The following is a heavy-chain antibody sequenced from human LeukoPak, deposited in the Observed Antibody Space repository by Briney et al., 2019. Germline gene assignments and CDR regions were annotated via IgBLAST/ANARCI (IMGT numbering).Heavy chain of an antibody. CDR1: GGSLSSYF. Sequence: PSETLSLTCTVSGGSLSSYFWSWIRLSPGKGLEWIGSIYHSGSTYYNSSLKSRVTISVDTSKNQFSLNLNSVTAADTAMYYCARDKGKYYGSGSWFDPWGQGTLVTVSS. CDR2: IYHSGST. CDR3: ARDKGKYYGSGSWFDP. J-gene: IGHJ5*02. V-gene: IGHV4-59*12. D-gene: IGHD3-10*01.